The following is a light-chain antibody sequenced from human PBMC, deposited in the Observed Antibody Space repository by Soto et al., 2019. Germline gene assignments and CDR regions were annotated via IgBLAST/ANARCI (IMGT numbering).Light chain of an antibody. V-gene: IGLV2-23*01. CDR3: CSYAGSSTLV. CDR1: NRDVGSYNL. Sequence: QSFLTQPASVSGSPGQSITISCTGTNRDVGSYNLVSWYQQHPAKAPKLMIFEGSKRPSGVSNRFSGSKSGKTASLTISGLQAEDEADYYCCSYAGSSTLVFGGGTKLTVL. CDR2: EGS. J-gene: IGLJ3*02.